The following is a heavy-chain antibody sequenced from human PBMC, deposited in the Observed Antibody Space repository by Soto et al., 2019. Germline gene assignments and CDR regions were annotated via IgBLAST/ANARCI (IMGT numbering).Heavy chain of an antibody. J-gene: IGHJ5*02. CDR2: IYHSGST. D-gene: IGHD1-26*01. CDR1: GGSISSGGYS. V-gene: IGHV4-30-2*01. CDR3: ARVSGWENYFINWFDP. Sequence: PSETLSLTCAVSGGSISSGGYSWSWIRQPPGKGLEWIGYIYHSGSTYYNPSLKSRVTISVDRSKNQFSLKLSSVTAADTAVYYCARVSGWENYFINWFDPWGQGTLVTVSS.